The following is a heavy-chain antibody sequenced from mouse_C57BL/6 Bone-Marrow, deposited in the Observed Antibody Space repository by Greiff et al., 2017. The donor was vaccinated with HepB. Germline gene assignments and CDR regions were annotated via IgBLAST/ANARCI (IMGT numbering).Heavy chain of an antibody. V-gene: IGHV1-5*01. CDR3: TSPEGYNYAMDY. D-gene: IGHD2-2*01. CDR2: IYPGNSDT. Sequence: DVQLQESGTVLARPGASVKMSCKTSGYTFTSYWMHWVKQRPGQGLEWIGAIYPGNSDTSYNQKFKGKAKLTAVTSASTAYMALSSLTNEDSAVYYCTSPEGYNYAMDYWGQGTSVTVSS. CDR1: GYTFTSYW. J-gene: IGHJ4*01.